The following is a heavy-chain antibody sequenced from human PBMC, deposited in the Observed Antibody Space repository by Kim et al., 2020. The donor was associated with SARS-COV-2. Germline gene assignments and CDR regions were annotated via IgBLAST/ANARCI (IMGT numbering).Heavy chain of an antibody. Sequence: KFKGRVTMTRNTSISTAYMELSSLRSEDTAVYYCARGVRAGYYDDNWFDPWGQGTLVTVSS. CDR3: ARGVRAGYYDDNWFDP. D-gene: IGHD3-9*01. V-gene: IGHV1-8*01. J-gene: IGHJ5*02.